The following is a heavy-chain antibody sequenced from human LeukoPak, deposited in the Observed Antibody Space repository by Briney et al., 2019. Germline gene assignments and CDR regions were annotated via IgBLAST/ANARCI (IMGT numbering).Heavy chain of an antibody. D-gene: IGHD6-6*01. J-gene: IGHJ4*02. CDR2: ISGSGGST. CDR1: GFTFSSYA. CDR3: AKDRRYSSSSGDFDY. Sequence: GGSLRLSCAASGFTFSSYAMSWVRQAPGKGLELASAISGSGGSTYYADSVKGRFTISRDNSKNTLYLQMNSLRAEDTAVYYCAKDRRYSSSSGDFDYWGQGTLLTVSS. V-gene: IGHV3-23*01.